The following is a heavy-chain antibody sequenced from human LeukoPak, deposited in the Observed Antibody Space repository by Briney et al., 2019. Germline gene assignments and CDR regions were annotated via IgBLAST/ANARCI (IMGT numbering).Heavy chain of an antibody. V-gene: IGHV3-7*01. J-gene: IGHJ4*02. CDR1: GFTFSSYW. D-gene: IGHD2-2*02. CDR2: IKQDGSEK. Sequence: GGSLRLSCVASGFTFSSYWMSWVRQTPGKGLEWVANIKQDGSEKYYVDSVKGRFTISKDNAKNSLYLQMNGLRDEDTAVYYCARDRIVVPAAIYFDYWGQGNLVTVSS. CDR3: ARDRIVVPAAIYFDY.